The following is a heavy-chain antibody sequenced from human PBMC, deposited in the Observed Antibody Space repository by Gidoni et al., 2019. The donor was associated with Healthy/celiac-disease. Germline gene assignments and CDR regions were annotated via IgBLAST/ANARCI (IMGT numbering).Heavy chain of an antibody. CDR1: DFAFSSYS. J-gene: IGHJ4*02. Sequence: EVLMLESGGGLVQPGGSMRLSYASSDFAFSSYSMSWVRPSPGKGLEWVSAISGSGGSTYYADSVKGRFTISRDNSKNTLYLQMNSLRAEDTAVYYCANSGYSSGWYDNWGQGTLVTVSS. V-gene: IGHV3-23*01. CDR3: ANSGYSSGWYDN. CDR2: ISGSGGST. D-gene: IGHD6-19*01.